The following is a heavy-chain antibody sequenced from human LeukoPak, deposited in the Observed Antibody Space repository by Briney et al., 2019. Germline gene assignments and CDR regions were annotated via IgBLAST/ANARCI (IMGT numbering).Heavy chain of an antibody. CDR1: GVTFSSYA. CDR2: MSCDGSNK. V-gene: IGHV3-30*04. Sequence: PGGSLRLSCAASGVTFSSYAMHWVRQAPGKGLEWVAVMSCDGSNKYYADSVKGRFTISRDNSKNTLYLQMNSLRAEDTAVYYCARVQPLSYAEDYWGQGTLVTVSS. CDR3: ARVQPLSYAEDY. J-gene: IGHJ4*02. D-gene: IGHD2-2*01.